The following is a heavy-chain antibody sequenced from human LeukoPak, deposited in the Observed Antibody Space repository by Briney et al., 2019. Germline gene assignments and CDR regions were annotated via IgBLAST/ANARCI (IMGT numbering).Heavy chain of an antibody. CDR1: GGSINSHF. Sequence: PSETLSLTCTVSGGSINSHFWSWIRQPPGKGLEWIGYIHSTGSTNYNPSLKSRVTISVDTSRNQFSLKLSSVTAADTGVYCCARDGYSGSSLFDYWGQGALVTVSS. V-gene: IGHV4-59*11. CDR3: ARDGYSGSSLFDY. J-gene: IGHJ4*02. CDR2: IHSTGST. D-gene: IGHD1-26*01.